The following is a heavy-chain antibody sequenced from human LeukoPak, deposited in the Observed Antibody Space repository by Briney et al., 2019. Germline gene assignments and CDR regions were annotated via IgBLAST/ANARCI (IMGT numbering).Heavy chain of an antibody. Sequence: PSETLSLTCTVSGGSVSSGRYYWSWIRQPPGKGLEWIGHISYSGSTNYNPSLKGRVTISGDTSKNQFSLKLSSVTAADTAVYYCARQYYHVPWFDPWGQGTLVTVSS. CDR2: ISYSGST. CDR3: ARQYYHVPWFDP. J-gene: IGHJ5*02. V-gene: IGHV4-61*01. CDR1: GGSVSSGRYY. D-gene: IGHD3-10*02.